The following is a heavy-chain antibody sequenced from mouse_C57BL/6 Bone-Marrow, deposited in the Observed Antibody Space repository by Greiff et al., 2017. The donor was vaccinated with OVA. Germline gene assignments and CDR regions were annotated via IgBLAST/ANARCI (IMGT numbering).Heavy chain of an antibody. CDR3: AREYGPPWFAY. Sequence: QVQLQQSGAELVKPGASVKLSCKASGYTFTSYWMHWVKQRPGQGLEWIGMIHPNSGSTNYNEKFKSKATLTVDKSSSTAYMQLSSLPSEDSAVYYCAREYGPPWFAYWGQGTLVTVSA. D-gene: IGHD2-10*02. V-gene: IGHV1-64*01. CDR2: IHPNSGST. CDR1: GYTFTSYW. J-gene: IGHJ3*01.